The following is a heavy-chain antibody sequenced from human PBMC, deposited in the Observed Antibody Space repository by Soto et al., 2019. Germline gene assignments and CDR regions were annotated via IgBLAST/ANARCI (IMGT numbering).Heavy chain of an antibody. CDR2: IRGFSPYT. J-gene: IGHJ6*02. V-gene: IGHV3-21*01. D-gene: IGHD3-10*01. CDR3: ARDRGYDAHDYYYNAMDV. Sequence: AGGSLRLSCISSGFTFRTYTMNWVRQAPGKGLEWVSGIRGFSPYTFYAESVRGRFTISRDNAKNSLFLQMDSLRAEDTAVYYCARDRGYDAHDYYYNAMDVWGQGTTVTVSS. CDR1: GFTFRTYT.